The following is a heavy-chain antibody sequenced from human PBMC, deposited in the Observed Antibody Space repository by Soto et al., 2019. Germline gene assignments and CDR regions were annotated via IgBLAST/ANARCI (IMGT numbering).Heavy chain of an antibody. V-gene: IGHV1-69*01. J-gene: IGHJ6*02. CDR3: ARGEGYGFTLDYYYYYGMDG. CDR2: IIPIFGTA. Sequence: QVQLVQSGAEVKKPGSSVKVSCKASGGTFSSYAISWVRQAPGQGLEWMGGIIPIFGTANYAQKFQGRVTITADESTSTAYMELSSLRSEDTAVYYCARGEGYGFTLDYYYYYGMDGRGQGTTVTVSS. D-gene: IGHD5-18*01. CDR1: GGTFSSYA.